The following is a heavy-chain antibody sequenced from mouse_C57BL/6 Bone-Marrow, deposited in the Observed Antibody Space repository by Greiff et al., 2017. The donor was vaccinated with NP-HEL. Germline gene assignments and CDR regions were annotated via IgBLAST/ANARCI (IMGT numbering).Heavy chain of an antibody. CDR2: ISYDGSN. J-gene: IGHJ4*01. V-gene: IGHV3-6*01. CDR3: ARERGYAMDY. Sequence: EVQLVESGPGLVKPSQSLSLTCSVTGYSITSGYYWNWIRQFPGNKLEWMGYISYDGSNNYISSLKNRIPITRDTSKNQFFLKLKSVTTEDTATYYCARERGYAMDYWGQGTSVTVSS. CDR1: GYSITSGYY.